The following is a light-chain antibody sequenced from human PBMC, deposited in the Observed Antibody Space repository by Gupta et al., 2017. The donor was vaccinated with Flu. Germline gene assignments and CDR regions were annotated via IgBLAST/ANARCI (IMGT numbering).Light chain of an antibody. Sequence: EIVLTQSPATLSLSPGERATLSCRASQSVSSYLAWYQQKPGQAPRLLIYDTFNRATGIPARFSGSGSGTDFTLTISSLEPEDFAVYYCQQRYNWPRTFGQGTKVEIK. CDR1: QSVSSY. J-gene: IGKJ1*01. V-gene: IGKV3-11*01. CDR3: QQRYNWPRT. CDR2: DTF.